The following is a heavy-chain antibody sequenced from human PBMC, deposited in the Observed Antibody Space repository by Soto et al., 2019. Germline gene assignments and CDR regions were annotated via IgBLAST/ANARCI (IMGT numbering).Heavy chain of an antibody. J-gene: IGHJ6*02. CDR2: ISAYNGNT. Sequence: ASVKVSFKASGYTFTNYGINWVRQAPGQGLEWMGWISAYNGNTNYAQILQGRVTMTTDTSTTTAYMDLRNLRSDDTAVYYCARGVELALHLRGAYYYGMDVWGQGTTVTVSS. V-gene: IGHV1-18*01. CDR3: ARGVELALHLRGAYYYGMDV. CDR1: GYTFTNYG. D-gene: IGHD1-7*01.